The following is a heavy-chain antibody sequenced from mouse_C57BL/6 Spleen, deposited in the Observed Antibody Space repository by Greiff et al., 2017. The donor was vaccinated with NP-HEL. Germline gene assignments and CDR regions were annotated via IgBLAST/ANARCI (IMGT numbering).Heavy chain of an antibody. Sequence: VQLQQSGAELARPGASVKLSCKASGYTFTSYGISWVKQRTGQGLEWIGEIYPRSGNTYYNEKFKGKATLTADKSSSTAYMELRSLTSEDSAVYFCASCTTVVSDWYFDVWGTGTTVTVSS. CDR1: GYTFTSYG. V-gene: IGHV1-81*01. J-gene: IGHJ1*03. CDR2: IYPRSGNT. D-gene: IGHD1-1*01. CDR3: ASCTTVVSDWYFDV.